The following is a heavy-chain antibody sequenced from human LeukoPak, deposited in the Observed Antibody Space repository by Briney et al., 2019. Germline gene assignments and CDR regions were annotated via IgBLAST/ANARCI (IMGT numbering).Heavy chain of an antibody. Sequence: PGRSLRLSCAASGFTFDDYAMHWVRQAPGKGLEWVSGISWNSGSIGYADSVKGRFTISRDNAKNSLYLQMNSLRAEDTALYYCAKDYSEGSYYYGMDVWGQGTTVTVSS. D-gene: IGHD1-26*01. CDR3: AKDYSEGSYYYGMDV. J-gene: IGHJ6*02. V-gene: IGHV3-9*01. CDR2: ISWNSGSI. CDR1: GFTFDDYA.